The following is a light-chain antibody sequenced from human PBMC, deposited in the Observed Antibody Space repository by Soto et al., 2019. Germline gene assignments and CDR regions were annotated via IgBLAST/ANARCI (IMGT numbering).Light chain of an antibody. CDR1: SSDIGSYNR. CDR2: EVN. J-gene: IGLJ1*01. V-gene: IGLV2-18*02. Sequence: QSVLTQPASVSGSPGQSITISCTGTSSDIGSYNRVSWYQEPPGTATNLIIYEVNNRPSGVPDRFSGSKSGNTAPPTISGLHAEDEAYYYCNSFTTSSTYVFGTGTMLTVL. CDR3: NSFTTSSTYV.